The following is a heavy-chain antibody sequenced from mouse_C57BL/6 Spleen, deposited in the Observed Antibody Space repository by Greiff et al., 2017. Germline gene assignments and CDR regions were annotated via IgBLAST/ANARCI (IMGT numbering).Heavy chain of an antibody. J-gene: IGHJ2*01. CDR2: IYPGDGDT. Sequence: QVQLQQPGAELVKPGASVKVSCKASGYAFSSSWMNWVKQRPGKGLEWIGRIYPGDGDTNYNGKFKGKATLTADKSSSTAYMQLSSLTSEDSAVYFCARGDYSNYYFDYWGQGTTLTVSS. D-gene: IGHD2-5*01. CDR3: ARGDYSNYYFDY. CDR1: GYAFSSSW. V-gene: IGHV1-82*01.